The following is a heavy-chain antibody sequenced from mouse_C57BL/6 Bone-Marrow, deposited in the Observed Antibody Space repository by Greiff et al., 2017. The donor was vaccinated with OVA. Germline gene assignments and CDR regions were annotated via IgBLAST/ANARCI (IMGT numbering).Heavy chain of an antibody. J-gene: IGHJ3*01. CDR3: AREGNYVFSGFAY. Sequence: QVQLQQPGAELVMPGASVKLSCKASGYTFTSYWMHWVKQRPGPGLEWIGEIDPSDSYTNYNQKFKGKSTLTVDKSSSTAYMQLSSLTSEDSAVYYCAREGNYVFSGFAYWGQGTLVTVSA. V-gene: IGHV1-69*01. D-gene: IGHD2-1*01. CDR2: IDPSDSYT. CDR1: GYTFTSYW.